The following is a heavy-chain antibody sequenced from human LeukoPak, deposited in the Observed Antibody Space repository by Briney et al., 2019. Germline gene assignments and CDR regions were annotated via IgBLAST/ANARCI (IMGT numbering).Heavy chain of an antibody. D-gene: IGHD3-22*01. CDR3: ARAGGLYDRSPVGD. CDR2: ISSSSSYI. V-gene: IGHV3-21*01. J-gene: IGHJ4*02. Sequence: KSGGSLRLSCTVSGFTFSSYSMNWVRQAPGKGLEWVSSISSSSSYIYYADSVKGRFTISRDNAKNSLYLQMNSLRAEDTAVYYCARAGGLYDRSPVGDWGQGTLVTVSS. CDR1: GFTFSSYS.